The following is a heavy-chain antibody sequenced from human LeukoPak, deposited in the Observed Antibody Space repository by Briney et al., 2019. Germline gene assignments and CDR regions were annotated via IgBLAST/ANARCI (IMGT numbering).Heavy chain of an antibody. V-gene: IGHV4-39*07. D-gene: IGHD6-19*01. CDR2: IYYRGYT. J-gene: IGHJ4*02. CDR1: GGSISSSLYY. CDR3: ARELGAQSGYSSGWEAGVDY. Sequence: TSETLSLTCTVSGGSISSSLYYWGWIRQPPGKGLEWIGSIYYRGYTYYNPSLKSRITISVDTSKNQFSLRLSSVTAADTAVYYCARELGAQSGYSSGWEAGVDYWGQGTLVTVSS.